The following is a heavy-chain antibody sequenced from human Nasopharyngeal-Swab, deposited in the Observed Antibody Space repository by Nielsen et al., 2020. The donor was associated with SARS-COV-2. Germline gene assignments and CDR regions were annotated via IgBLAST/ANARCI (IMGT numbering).Heavy chain of an antibody. D-gene: IGHD3-22*01. Sequence: SETLSLTCTVSGGSISSYYWSWIRQPPGKGLEWIGYIYYSGSTNYNPSLKSRVTISVDTSKNQFSLKLSSVTAADTAVYYCARESDYYDSSGSLGDAFEIWGQGTMVTVSS. CDR1: GGSISSYY. CDR3: ARESDYYDSSGSLGDAFEI. J-gene: IGHJ3*02. CDR2: IYYSGST. V-gene: IGHV4-59*01.